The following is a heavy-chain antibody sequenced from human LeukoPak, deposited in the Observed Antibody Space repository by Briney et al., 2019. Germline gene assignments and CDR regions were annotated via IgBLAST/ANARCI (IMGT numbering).Heavy chain of an antibody. J-gene: IGHJ4*02. D-gene: IGHD3-10*01. V-gene: IGHV3-23*01. CDR1: GFTFSSYA. CDR3: AKFRYYYGSGSYSYDY. CDR2: ISGSGGST. Sequence: GGSLRLSCTASGFTFSSYAMSWVRQAPGKGLEWVSAISGSGGSTYYADSVKGRFTISRDNSKNTLYQQMNSLRAEDTAVYYCAKFRYYYGSGSYSYDYWGQGTLVTVSS.